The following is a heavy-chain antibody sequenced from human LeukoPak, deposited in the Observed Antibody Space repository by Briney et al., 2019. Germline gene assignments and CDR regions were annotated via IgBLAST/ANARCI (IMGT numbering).Heavy chain of an antibody. V-gene: IGHV5-51*01. J-gene: IGHJ3*02. CDR3: ARHHKGGVYADYLLNSWASDI. Sequence: PGESLKISCNCSGYSFSNYWIAWVRQMPGKGLEWMGIIYPGDSDTRYSPSFQGQVTISVDKSISTAYLQWSSLKASDTAMYYCARHHKGGVYADYLLNSWASDIWGQGTMGTVSS. CDR2: IYPGDSDT. D-gene: IGHD4-17*01. CDR1: GYSFSNYW.